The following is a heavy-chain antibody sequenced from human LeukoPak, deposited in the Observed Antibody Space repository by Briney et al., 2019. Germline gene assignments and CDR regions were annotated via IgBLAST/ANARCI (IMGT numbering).Heavy chain of an antibody. CDR1: GFSVSSNY. D-gene: IGHD5-24*01. CDR3: ARETVEMGTID. V-gene: IGHV3-53*01. Sequence: PGGSLRLSCAASGFSVSSNYMSWVRQAPGKGLEWVSVIYSGGSTYYADSVKGRFTISRDNSKNTMYLQMNSLRAEDTAVYYCARETVEMGTIDWGQGTLVTVSS. J-gene: IGHJ4*02. CDR2: IYSGGST.